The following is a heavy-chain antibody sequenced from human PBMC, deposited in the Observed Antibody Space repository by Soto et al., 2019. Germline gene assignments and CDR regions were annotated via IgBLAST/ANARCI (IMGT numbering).Heavy chain of an antibody. J-gene: IGHJ6*04. Sequence: PSETLSLTCAVYGGSFSGYYWSWIRQPPGKGLEWIGEINHSGSTNYNPSLKSRVTISVDTSKNQFSLKLSSVTAADTAVYYCARDGEAGTGYYYYGMDVWGKGTTVTVXS. D-gene: IGHD6-19*01. CDR2: INHSGST. V-gene: IGHV4-34*01. CDR3: ARDGEAGTGYYYYGMDV. CDR1: GGSFSGYY.